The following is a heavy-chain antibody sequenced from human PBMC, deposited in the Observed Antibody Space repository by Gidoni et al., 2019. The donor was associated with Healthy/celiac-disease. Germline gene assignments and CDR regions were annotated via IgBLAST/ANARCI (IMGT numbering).Heavy chain of an antibody. V-gene: IGHV3-48*03. Sequence: EVQLVESGGGLVQPGGSLRLSCAASVFTFSSYELNWVRQAPGKGLEWVSYISSSGSTIYYADSVKGRFTISRDNAKNSLYLQMNSLRAEDTAVYYCARERSGRIDYWGQGTLVTVSS. J-gene: IGHJ4*02. CDR3: ARERSGRIDY. CDR1: VFTFSSYE. CDR2: ISSSGSTI.